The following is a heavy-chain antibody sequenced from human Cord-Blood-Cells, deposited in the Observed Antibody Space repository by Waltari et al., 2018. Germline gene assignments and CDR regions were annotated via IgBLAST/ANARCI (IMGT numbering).Heavy chain of an antibody. V-gene: IGHV3-30*04. J-gene: IGHJ5*02. CDR2: ISYDGSNK. CDR1: GFTFRSYA. CDR3: ARERRAAYNWFDP. Sequence: QVQLVESGGGVVQPGRSLRLSCAASGFTFRSYAMHWVRKAPGKGLEWVAVISYDGSNKYYADSVKGRFTISRDNSKNTLYLQMNSLRAEDTAVYYCARERRAAYNWFDPWGQGTLVTVSS. D-gene: IGHD6-13*01.